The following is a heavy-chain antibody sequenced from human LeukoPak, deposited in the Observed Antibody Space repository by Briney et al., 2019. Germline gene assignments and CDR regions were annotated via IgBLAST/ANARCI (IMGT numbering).Heavy chain of an antibody. Sequence: GGSLRLSCAASGFTFSSYEMNWVRQAPGKGLEWVSYISSSGSTIYYADSVKCRVTSSRDNAKNSLYLQMNSRRAEDTAVYYGARAITNYGYIFDYWGQGTLVTVSS. V-gene: IGHV3-48*03. CDR2: ISSSGSTI. D-gene: IGHD5-18*01. J-gene: IGHJ4*02. CDR1: GFTFSSYE. CDR3: ARAITNYGYIFDY.